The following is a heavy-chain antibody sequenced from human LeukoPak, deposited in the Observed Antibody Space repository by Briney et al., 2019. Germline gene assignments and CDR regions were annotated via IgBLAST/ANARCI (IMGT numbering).Heavy chain of an antibody. D-gene: IGHD3-9*01. CDR1: GGSISSSSYY. CDR3: ARQRIRYFDWLLTDFDY. V-gene: IGHV4-39*01. CDR2: IYYSGST. Sequence: PSETLSLTCTVSGGSISSSSYYWGWIRQPPGTGLEWIGSIYYSGSTYYNPSLKSRVTISVDTSKNQFSLKLSSVTAADTAVYYCARQRIRYFDWLLTDFDYWGQGTLVTVSS. J-gene: IGHJ4*02.